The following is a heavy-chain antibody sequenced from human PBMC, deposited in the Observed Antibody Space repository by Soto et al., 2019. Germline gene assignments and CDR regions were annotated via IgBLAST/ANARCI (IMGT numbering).Heavy chain of an antibody. CDR3: ARDLYSSSARYFDY. CDR2: ISSSSSYI. J-gene: IGHJ4*02. Sequence: PAGSLRLSCAASGFTFSSYSMNWVRQAPGKGLEWVSSISSSSSYIYYADSVKGRFTISRDNAKNSLYLQMNSLRAEDTAVYYCARDLYSSSARYFDYWGQGTLVTVSS. D-gene: IGHD6-6*01. V-gene: IGHV3-21*01. CDR1: GFTFSSYS.